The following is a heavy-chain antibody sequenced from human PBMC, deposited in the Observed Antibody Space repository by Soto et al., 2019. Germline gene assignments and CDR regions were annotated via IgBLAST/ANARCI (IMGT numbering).Heavy chain of an antibody. Sequence: KPGGSLRLSCATSGFPFNDYYMTWIRQAPGKGLEWLSHISPKSTFRNYADSVKGRFTISRDNTESSLFPQMNSLGVDDTAVYSCVRGGGGGLFEHWGQGVLVTVSS. CDR2: ISPKSTFR. J-gene: IGHJ4*02. D-gene: IGHD2-21*01. V-gene: IGHV3-11*06. CDR3: VRGGGGGLFEH. CDR1: GFPFNDYY.